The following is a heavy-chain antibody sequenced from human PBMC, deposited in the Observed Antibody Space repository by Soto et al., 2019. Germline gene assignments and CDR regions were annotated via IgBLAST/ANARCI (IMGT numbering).Heavy chain of an antibody. CDR2: ISGSVGST. D-gene: IGHD6-6*01. V-gene: IGHV3-23*01. Sequence: QPGGSLRLSCAASGFTFSDHGIHCVRQAPGKWLDWVSSISGSVGSTFYADSVKGRFTTSRDNSINTLYLQMNSLRAEDTAVYYCAKDRTIASRNFDSWGQGALVTVSS. CDR1: GFTFSDHG. J-gene: IGHJ4*02. CDR3: AKDRTIASRNFDS.